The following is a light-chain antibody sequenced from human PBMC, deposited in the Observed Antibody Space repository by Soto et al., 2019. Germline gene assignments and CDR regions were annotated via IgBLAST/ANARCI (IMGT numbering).Light chain of an antibody. CDR2: EVT. Sequence: QSALTQPASVSGSPGQSITISCTGTSSDVGGYTYVSWYQQHPDKAPKLIIYEVTNRPSGVSNRFAGSKSGNMASLTISVLQAEDEADYYCTSDTANKTGVFGGGTKLTVL. CDR1: SSDVGGYTY. CDR3: TSDTANKTGV. J-gene: IGLJ3*02. V-gene: IGLV2-14*01.